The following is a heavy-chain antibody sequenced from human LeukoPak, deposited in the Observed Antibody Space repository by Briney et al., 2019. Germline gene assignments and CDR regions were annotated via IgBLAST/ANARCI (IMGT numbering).Heavy chain of an antibody. J-gene: IGHJ5*02. V-gene: IGHV4-34*01. CDR2: INDSGST. D-gene: IGHD6-6*01. CDR3: ARGGREQLVRANWIDP. Sequence: SESLSLTCAVDGGSFSSYYWSWIRQPPGKGLEWIWEINDSGSTTYNTSLKSRVTISVDTSKNQFSLKLRSETAADTAVYYCARGGREQLVRANWIDPGSQGSLVSVSA. CDR1: GGSFSSYY.